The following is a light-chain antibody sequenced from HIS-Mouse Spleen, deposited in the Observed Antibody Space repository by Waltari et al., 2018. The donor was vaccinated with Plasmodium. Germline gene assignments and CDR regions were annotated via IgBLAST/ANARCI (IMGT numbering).Light chain of an antibody. CDR1: ALPNTY. CDR3: YSTDSSGNHRV. V-gene: IGLV3-10*01. Sequence: SYELSQPPSVSVSPGQTARITCSACALPNTYAYWYQQESGQAPVLVIYEDSKRPSGIPERFSGSSSGTMATLTISGAQVEDEADYYCYSTDSSGNHRVFGGGTKLTVL. J-gene: IGLJ3*02. CDR2: EDS.